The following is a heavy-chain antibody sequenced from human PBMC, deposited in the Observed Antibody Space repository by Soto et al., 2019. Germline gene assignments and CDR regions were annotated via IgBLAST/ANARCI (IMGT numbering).Heavy chain of an antibody. CDR3: ACHFTGVLVLGTSPPGGDNFGWDV. Sequence: QVQLVQSGAEVKKPGSSVKVSCKASGGTFSRYTFTWVRQAPGQGLEWMGRIIPIVDIPNYAQKFQGRVTITADKSTSTAYMERSSLTPDATAGYYCACHFTGVLVLGTSPPGGDNFGWDVWGQGTTVSVS. J-gene: IGHJ6*02. V-gene: IGHV1-69*02. CDR2: IIPIVDIP. CDR1: GGTFSRYT. D-gene: IGHD2-8*02.